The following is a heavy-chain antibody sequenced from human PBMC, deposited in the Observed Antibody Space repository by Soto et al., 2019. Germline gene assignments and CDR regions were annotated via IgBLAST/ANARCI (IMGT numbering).Heavy chain of an antibody. V-gene: IGHV2-5*02. J-gene: IGHJ4*02. CDR1: GLSLSSNGVG. D-gene: IGHD4-17*01. CDR3: AKKGGGDYILGY. CDR2: IYWDDSK. Sequence: QITLKESGPTLVKPTQTLTLTCTFSGLSLSSNGVGVGWIRQPPGKALEWLALIYWDDSKHYSPSLKSRLTITKDTSRNQVVLTMTNMDPVDTATYYCAKKGGGDYILGYWGQGTLVTVSS.